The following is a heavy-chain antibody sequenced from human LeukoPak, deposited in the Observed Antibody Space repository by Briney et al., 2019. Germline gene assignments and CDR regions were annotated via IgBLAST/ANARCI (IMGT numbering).Heavy chain of an antibody. Sequence: GGSPRLSCAASGFNFGSYSMTWVRQAPGKGLEWVSVISADSATTFYADSVKGRFTISRDNAKNTVFLQMSSLRAEDTALYYCARKSASGNYPLDYWGQGTLVTVSS. V-gene: IGHV3-23*01. D-gene: IGHD3-10*01. J-gene: IGHJ4*02. CDR2: ISADSATT. CDR1: GFNFGSYS. CDR3: ARKSASGNYPLDY.